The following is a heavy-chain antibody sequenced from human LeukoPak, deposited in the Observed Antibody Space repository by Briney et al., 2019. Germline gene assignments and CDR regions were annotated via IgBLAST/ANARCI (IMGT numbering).Heavy chain of an antibody. J-gene: IGHJ4*02. CDR3: ARVPPAIDY. CDR2: IYYSGTT. Sequence: PSETLSLTCTVSGAXISSYYCSWLRQPPGKGLEWIGYIYYSGTTNYNPSLRSRATISVDTSKNQFSLKLNSVTAADTAVYYGARVPPAIDYWGQGTLVTVSS. CDR1: GAXISSYY. V-gene: IGHV4-59*01.